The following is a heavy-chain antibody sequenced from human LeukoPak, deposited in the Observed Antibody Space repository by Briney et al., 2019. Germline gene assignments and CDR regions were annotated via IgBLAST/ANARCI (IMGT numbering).Heavy chain of an antibody. J-gene: IGHJ6*03. CDR2: IYYSGST. V-gene: IGHV4-39*01. Sequence: SETLSLTCTVSGGSISSSSYYWGWIRRPPGKGLEWIGSIYYSGSTYYNPSLKSRVTISVDTSKNQFSLKLSSVTAADTAVYYCARLRPKTTVTTEYYMDVWGKGTTVTVSS. CDR3: ARLRPKTTVTTEYYMDV. D-gene: IGHD4-17*01. CDR1: GGSISSSSYY.